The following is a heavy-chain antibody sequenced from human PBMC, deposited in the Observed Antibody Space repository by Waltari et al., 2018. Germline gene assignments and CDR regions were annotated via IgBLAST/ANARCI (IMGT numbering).Heavy chain of an antibody. J-gene: IGHJ6*02. V-gene: IGHV4-39*01. Sequence: QLQLQESGPGLVKPSETLSLTCTVSGGSISSSSYYWGCIRQPPGKGLEWIGSIYYSGGTSYTQALWGRVTISVDTAKNQCPLKLRPGTAEDTAAYDCARHTPLRWDAGAGTGDYYYGMDVWGQGTTVTVSS. CDR2: IYYSGGT. D-gene: IGHD6-19*01. CDR3: ARHTPLRWDAGAGTGDYYYGMDV. CDR1: GGSISSSSYY.